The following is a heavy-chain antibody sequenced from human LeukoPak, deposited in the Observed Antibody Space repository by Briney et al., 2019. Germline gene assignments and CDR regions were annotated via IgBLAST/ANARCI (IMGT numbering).Heavy chain of an antibody. D-gene: IGHD6-19*01. V-gene: IGHV5-51*01. J-gene: IGHJ3*02. CDR3: ARRIAVAATSTDAFDM. CDR1: GYSFTNYW. Sequence: PGESLKISCQGSGYSFTNYWIAWERQMPGKGLEWMGIINPGESSTRYSSSFQGQVTISADRSITTAYLQWSSLKASDTAISYCARRIAVAATSTDAFDMWGQGTMVTVSS. CDR2: INPGESST.